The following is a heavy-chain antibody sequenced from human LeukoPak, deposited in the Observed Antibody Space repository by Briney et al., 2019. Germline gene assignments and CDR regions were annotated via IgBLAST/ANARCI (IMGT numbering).Heavy chain of an antibody. Sequence: GESLKISCKGSGYSFTSYWIGWVRQAPGQGLEWMGRINPNSGGTNYAQKFQGRVTMTRDTSISTAYMELSRLRSDDTAVYYCARDGSPRIYYYYYMDVWGKGTTVTVSS. CDR2: INPNSGGT. J-gene: IGHJ6*03. CDR1: GYSFTSYW. CDR3: ARDGSPRIYYYYYMDV. V-gene: IGHV1-2*06. D-gene: IGHD2-2*01.